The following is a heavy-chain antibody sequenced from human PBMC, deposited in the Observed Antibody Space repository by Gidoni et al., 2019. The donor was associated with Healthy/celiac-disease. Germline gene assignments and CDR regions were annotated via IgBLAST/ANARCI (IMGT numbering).Heavy chain of an antibody. Sequence: HVQLVESGGGVVQPGRSLRLSSAASGITFSSYGMHWARQAPGKGLEWVAVISYDGSNKYYAESVKGRFTISRDNSKNTLYLQMNSLRAEDTAVYYCAKDYYDSSGYPPLDYWGQGTLVTVSS. CDR3: AKDYYDSSGYPPLDY. CDR2: ISYDGSNK. J-gene: IGHJ4*02. D-gene: IGHD3-22*01. V-gene: IGHV3-30*18. CDR1: GITFSSYG.